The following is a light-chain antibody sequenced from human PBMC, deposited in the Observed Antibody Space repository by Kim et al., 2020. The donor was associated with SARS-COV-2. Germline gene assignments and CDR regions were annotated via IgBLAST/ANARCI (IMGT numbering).Light chain of an antibody. Sequence: SSELTQDPAVSVALGQTVRITCQGDSLKSYYASWYQQKPGQAPVLVIYGKNNRTSGNPDRFSDSSSGNTASLTNTGAQAEDEADYYCNSRDSSCNHLIFGGGTKLTVL. CDR3: NSRDSSCNHLI. CDR1: SLKSYY. J-gene: IGLJ2*01. V-gene: IGLV3-19*01. CDR2: GKN.